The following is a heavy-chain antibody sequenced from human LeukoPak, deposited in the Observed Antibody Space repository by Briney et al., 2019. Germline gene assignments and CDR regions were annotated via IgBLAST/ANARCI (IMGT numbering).Heavy chain of an antibody. CDR3: ARTTYESSGYYND. CDR2: IHYSGST. V-gene: IGHV4-59*08. Sequence: SETLSLTCTVSGGSMSGYYWSWIRQPPGKGLEWIAYIHYSGSTNYSPSLKSRVTISIDMSKNQFSLKLSSVTATDTAVYYCARTTYESSGYYNDWGQGTLVTVSS. D-gene: IGHD3-22*01. CDR1: GGSMSGYY. J-gene: IGHJ4*02.